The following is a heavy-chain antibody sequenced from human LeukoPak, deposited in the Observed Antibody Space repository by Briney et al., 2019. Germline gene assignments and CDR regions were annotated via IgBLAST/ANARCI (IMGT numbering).Heavy chain of an antibody. J-gene: IGHJ3*01. CDR2: ISYDGSNK. Sequence: PGGSLRLSCAASGFTFSSYGMHWVRQAPGKGLEWVAVISYDGSNKYYADSVKGRFTTSRDNSKNTLYLQMNSLRAEDTAVYHCAKGSGGSYWGQGTMVTVSS. D-gene: IGHD1-26*01. CDR3: AKGSGGSY. V-gene: IGHV3-30*18. CDR1: GFTFSSYG.